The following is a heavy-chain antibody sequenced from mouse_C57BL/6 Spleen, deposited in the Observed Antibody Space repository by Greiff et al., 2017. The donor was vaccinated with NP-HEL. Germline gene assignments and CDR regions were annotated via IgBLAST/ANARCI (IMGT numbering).Heavy chain of an antibody. CDR2: INPSTGGT. CDR1: GYSFTGYY. Sequence: VQLQQSGPELVKPGASVKISCKASGYSFTGYYMHWVKQSSEKSLEWIGEINPSTGGTSYNQKFKGKATLTVDKSSSTAYMQLKSLTSEDSAVYYCARAHPGFAYWGQGTLVTVSA. V-gene: IGHV1-43*01. CDR3: ARAHPGFAY. D-gene: IGHD1-3*01. J-gene: IGHJ3*01.